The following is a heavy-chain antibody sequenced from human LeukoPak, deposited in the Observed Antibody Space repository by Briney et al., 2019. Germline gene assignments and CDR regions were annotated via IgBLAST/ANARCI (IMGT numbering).Heavy chain of an antibody. V-gene: IGHV1-3*01. CDR2: INAGNGNT. D-gene: IGHD3-22*01. J-gene: IGHJ2*01. CDR1: GYTFTSYA. Sequence: GASVKVSCKASGYTFTSYAMHWVRQAPGQRLEWMGWINAGNGNTKYSQKFQGRVTITRDTSASTAYMELSSLRSEDTAVYYCARENYYDSSGYFNWYFDLWGRGTLVTVSS. CDR3: ARENYYDSSGYFNWYFDL.